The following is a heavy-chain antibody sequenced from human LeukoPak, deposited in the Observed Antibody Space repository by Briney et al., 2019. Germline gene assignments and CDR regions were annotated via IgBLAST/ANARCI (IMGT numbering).Heavy chain of an antibody. J-gene: IGHJ4*02. V-gene: IGHV3-48*03. Sequence: GGSLRLSCGASGFTFSSSEMNWVRQAPGKGLEWVSYISRRSTTIYYADSVKGRFTISRDNAKNSMYLQMNSLRVDDTAVYYCAREGSSSWSVDYWGQGTLVTVSS. CDR1: GFTFSSSE. CDR2: ISRRSTTI. D-gene: IGHD6-13*01. CDR3: AREGSSSWSVDY.